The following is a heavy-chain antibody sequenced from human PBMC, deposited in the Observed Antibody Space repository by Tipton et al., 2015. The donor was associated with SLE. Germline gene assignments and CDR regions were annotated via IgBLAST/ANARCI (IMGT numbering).Heavy chain of an antibody. D-gene: IGHD3-9*01. CDR1: GFTFSSFD. CDR2: VSTSGGTT. V-gene: IGHV3-48*03. CDR3: AKDQAGQTGDAFDI. J-gene: IGHJ3*02. Sequence: GSLRLSCVGSGFTFSSFDMNWVRQAPGKGLEWVSFVSTSGGTTYFADSVKGRFTISGDSARNSLYLQMNSLRAEDTAVYYCAKDQAGQTGDAFDIWGHGTMVTVSS.